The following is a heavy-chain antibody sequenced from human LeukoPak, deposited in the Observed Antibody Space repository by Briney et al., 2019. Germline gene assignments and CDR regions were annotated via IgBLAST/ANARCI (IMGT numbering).Heavy chain of an antibody. V-gene: IGHV3-23*01. CDR3: AILSWDGRGTFS. CDR1: GFTC. Sequence: GGSLRLSCAASGFTCMSWVRQAPGKGLEWVSAIRGGAENTHYADSVRGRFTISRDNYKDTLTLQMNSLRAEDTAIYYCAILSWDGRGTFSWGQGTLVTVSS. CDR2: IRGGAENT. D-gene: IGHD2/OR15-2a*01. J-gene: IGHJ5*02.